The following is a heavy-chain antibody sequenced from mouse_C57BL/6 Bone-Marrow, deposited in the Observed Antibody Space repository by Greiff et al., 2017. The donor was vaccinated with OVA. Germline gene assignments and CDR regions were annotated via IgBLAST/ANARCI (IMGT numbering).Heavy chain of an antibody. D-gene: IGHD1-1*01. CDR2: ISNGGGST. CDR3: ASPYYYGDYYAMDY. Sequence: EVQLVESGGGLVQPGGSLKLSCAASGFTFSDYYMYWVRQTPEKRLEWVAYISNGGGSTYYPDTVKGRFTISSDNAKNTLYLQMSRLKSEDTAMYYCASPYYYGDYYAMDYWGQGTSVTVSS. CDR1: GFTFSDYY. V-gene: IGHV5-12*01. J-gene: IGHJ4*01.